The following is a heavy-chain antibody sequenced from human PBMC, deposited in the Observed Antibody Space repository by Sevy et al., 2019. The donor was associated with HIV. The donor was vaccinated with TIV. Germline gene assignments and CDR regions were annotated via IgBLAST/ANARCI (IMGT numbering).Heavy chain of an antibody. CDR3: AREGAPYRNIRYCSGDNCYYNWFDP. CDR2: ISDDGNNK. J-gene: IGHJ5*02. CDR1: GFTFSSYG. Sequence: GESLKISCAASGFTFSSYGMHWVRQAPGKGLEWVAVISDDGNNKYYTDSVEGRFTISRDNSKDTLYLQMNSLRAVDTAIYYCAREGAPYRNIRYCSGDNCYYNWFDPWGQGTLVTVSS. V-gene: IGHV3-30*19. D-gene: IGHD2-15*01.